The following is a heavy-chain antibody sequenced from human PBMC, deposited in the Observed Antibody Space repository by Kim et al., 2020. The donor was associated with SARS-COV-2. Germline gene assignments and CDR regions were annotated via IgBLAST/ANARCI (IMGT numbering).Heavy chain of an antibody. V-gene: IGHV4-31*03. Sequence: SETLSLTCTVSGGSISSGGYYWSWIRQHPGKGLEWIGYIYYSGSTYYNPSLKSRVTISVDTSKNQFSLKLSSVTAADTAVYYCARYCSSTSCYEDFDYWGQGTLVTVSS. J-gene: IGHJ4*02. CDR2: IYYSGST. CDR3: ARYCSSTSCYEDFDY. D-gene: IGHD2-2*01. CDR1: GGSISSGGYY.